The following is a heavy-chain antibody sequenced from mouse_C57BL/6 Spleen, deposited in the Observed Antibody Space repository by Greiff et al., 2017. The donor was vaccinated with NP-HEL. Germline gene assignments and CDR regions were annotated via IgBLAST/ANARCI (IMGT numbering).Heavy chain of an antibody. D-gene: IGHD1-1*01. J-gene: IGHJ3*01. Sequence: QVQLQQSGAELVRPGASVTLSCKASGYTFTDYEMHWVKQTPVHGLEWIGAIDPDTGGTAYNQKFKGKAILTADNSSSTAYMELRSLTSEDSAVYYCTSPYGSSGPWFAYWGQGTLVTVSA. V-gene: IGHV1-15*01. CDR3: TSPYGSSGPWFAY. CDR2: IDPDTGGT. CDR1: GYTFTDYE.